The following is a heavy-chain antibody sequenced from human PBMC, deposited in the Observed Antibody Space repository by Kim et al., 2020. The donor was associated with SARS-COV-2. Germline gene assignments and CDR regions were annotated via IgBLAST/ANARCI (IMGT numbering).Heavy chain of an antibody. CDR2: VYYTGAT. J-gene: IGHJ4*02. Sequence: SETLSLTCAVSGGSISSSGYYWGWIRQPPGKGLVWIGSVYYTGATYYDLSLKSRVTISVDPYNNQLSLKLSSVTAADTAVYYCARHLRGTSIRFLVIFQFDYWGQGPLVRVSS. V-gene: IGHV4-39*01. CDR1: GGSISSSGYY. D-gene: IGHD3-3*01. CDR3: ARHLRGTSIRFLVIFQFDY.